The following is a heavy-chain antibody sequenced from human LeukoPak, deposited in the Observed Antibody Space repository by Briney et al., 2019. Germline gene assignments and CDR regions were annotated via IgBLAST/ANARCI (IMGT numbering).Heavy chain of an antibody. CDR2: IYYSGST. V-gene: IGHV4-59*01. D-gene: IGHD5-24*01. Sequence: SETLSLTCTVSGGSISTYYWSWIRQPPGKGLEWIGNIYYSGSTIYNPSLKSRVTISVDTSKNQFSLKLSSVTAADTAVYYCARGRDGYNIYWGQGTLVTVSS. CDR1: GGSISTYY. J-gene: IGHJ4*02. CDR3: ARGRDGYNIY.